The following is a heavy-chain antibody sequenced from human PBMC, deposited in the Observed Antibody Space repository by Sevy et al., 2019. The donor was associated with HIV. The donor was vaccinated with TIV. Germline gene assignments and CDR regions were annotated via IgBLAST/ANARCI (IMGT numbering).Heavy chain of an antibody. CDR1: GFTFDDYA. CDR3: ATGVVRGVITY. Sequence: GGSLRLSCAASGFTFDDYAMHWVRQAPGKGLEWVSGISWNSGSIGYADSVKGRFTISRDNAKNSLYLQMNSLRAEDTALYDCATGVVRGVITYWGQGTLVTVSS. V-gene: IGHV3-9*01. D-gene: IGHD3-10*01. CDR2: ISWNSGSI. J-gene: IGHJ4*02.